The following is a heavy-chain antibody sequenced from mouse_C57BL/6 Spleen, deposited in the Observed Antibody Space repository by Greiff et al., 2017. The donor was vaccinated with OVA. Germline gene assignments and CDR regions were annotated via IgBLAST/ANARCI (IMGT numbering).Heavy chain of an antibody. CDR1: GFTFTDYY. J-gene: IGHJ2*01. V-gene: IGHV7-3*01. CDR3: ARYYYYFDY. Sequence: EVHLVESGGGLVQPGGSLSLSCAASGFTFTDYYMSWVRQPPGKALEWLGFIRNKDNGYTTEYSASVKGRFTISRYNSQRILYLQMNALRAEDSATYYCARYYYYFDYWGQGTTLTVSS. CDR2: IRNKDNGYTT.